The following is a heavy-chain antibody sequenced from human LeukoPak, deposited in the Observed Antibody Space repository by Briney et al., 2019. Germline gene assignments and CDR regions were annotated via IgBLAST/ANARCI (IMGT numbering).Heavy chain of an antibody. CDR1: GGSISSGGYY. CDR3: ARVERYYDSSNHDY. V-gene: IGHV4-31*03. Sequence: SETLSLTRTVSGGSISSGGYYWSWIRQHPGKGLEWIGYIYYSGSTYYNPSLKSRVTISVDTSKNQFSLKLSSVTAADTAVYYCARVERYYDSSNHDYWGQGTLVTVSS. J-gene: IGHJ4*02. CDR2: IYYSGST. D-gene: IGHD3-22*01.